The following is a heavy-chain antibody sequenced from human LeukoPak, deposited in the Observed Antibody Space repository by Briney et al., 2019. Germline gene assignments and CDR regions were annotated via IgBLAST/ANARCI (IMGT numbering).Heavy chain of an antibody. D-gene: IGHD2-15*01. CDR1: GFTFDDYA. Sequence: PGGSLRLSCAASGFTFDDYAMHWVRQAPGKGLEWVSGISWNSGRIGYADSVRGRFTISRDNAKNSLYLQMNSLRAEDTALYYCAKDRGLLRGAFDIWGQGTMVTVSS. CDR3: AKDRGLLRGAFDI. V-gene: IGHV3-9*01. CDR2: ISWNSGRI. J-gene: IGHJ3*02.